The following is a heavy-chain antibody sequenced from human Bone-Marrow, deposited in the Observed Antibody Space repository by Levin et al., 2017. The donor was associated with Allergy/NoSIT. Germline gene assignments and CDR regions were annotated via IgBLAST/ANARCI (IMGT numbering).Heavy chain of an antibody. CDR3: AADRGGYQYYFLDV. Sequence: HPGGSLRLSCAASGITFSDYSMNWVRQAPGKGLEWISYISGRSSTIYYADSVKGRFTISRDNGKNSLFLQMNSLRVEDAAVYYCAADRGGYQYYFLDVWGKGTTVTVSS. J-gene: IGHJ6*03. D-gene: IGHD3-16*02. CDR1: GITFSDYS. CDR2: ISGRSSTI. V-gene: IGHV3-48*01.